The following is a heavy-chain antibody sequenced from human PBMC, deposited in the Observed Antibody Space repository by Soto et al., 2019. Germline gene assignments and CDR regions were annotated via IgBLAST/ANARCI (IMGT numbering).Heavy chain of an antibody. CDR3: AHRPQTYYYGSGSYYTFFDY. J-gene: IGHJ4*02. CDR1: GFSLSTSGVG. CDR2: IYWDDDK. D-gene: IGHD3-10*01. V-gene: IGHV2-5*02. Sequence: QITLKESGPTLVKPTQTLTLTCTFSGFSLSTSGVGVGWIRQPPGKALEWLALIYWDDDKRYSPSLKSRLTRTKNTSKNQVVLTMTNMDPVDTATYYCAHRPQTYYYGSGSYYTFFDYWGQGTLVTVSS.